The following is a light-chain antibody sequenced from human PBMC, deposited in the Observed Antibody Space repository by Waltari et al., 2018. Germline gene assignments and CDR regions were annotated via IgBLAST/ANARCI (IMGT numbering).Light chain of an antibody. V-gene: IGKV3-11*01. CDR1: QSVGRH. CDR2: DAS. Sequence: EIVLTQSPATLSLSPGERATVSCRASQSVGRHLAWYQQKPGQAPRLLIYDASDRAADTPARFGGSGSGTDFTLTISSLEPEDVVVYYCQQRSTWPSVTFGGGTKVEIK. J-gene: IGKJ4*01. CDR3: QQRSTWPSVT.